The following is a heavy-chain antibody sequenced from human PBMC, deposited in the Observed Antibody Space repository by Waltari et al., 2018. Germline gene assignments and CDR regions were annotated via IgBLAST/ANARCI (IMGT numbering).Heavy chain of an antibody. CDR3: ARDSGPDGMDV. CDR1: GGTFSRYT. J-gene: IGHJ6*02. CDR2: IIPILGIA. Sequence: QVQLVQSGAEVKKPGSSVKVSCKASGGTFSRYTLSWVRQAPGQGLEWMGRIIPILGIANYAQKFQGRVTITADKSTSTAYMELSSLRSEDTAVYYCARDSGPDGMDVWGQGTTVTVSS. V-gene: IGHV1-69*08. D-gene: IGHD3-10*01.